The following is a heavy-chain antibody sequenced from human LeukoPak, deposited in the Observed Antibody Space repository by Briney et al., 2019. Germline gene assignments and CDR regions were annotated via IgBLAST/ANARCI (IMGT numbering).Heavy chain of an antibody. CDR3: ARGVTGGWYGDFQH. D-gene: IGHD6-19*01. CDR1: GGSLNTYF. V-gene: IGHV4-59*01. CDR2: IYYSGST. J-gene: IGHJ1*01. Sequence: SETLSLTCTVSGGSLNTYFWSWIRQPPGKGLEWIGYIYYSGSTNYNPSLKSRVPISVDTSKNQFSLKLSSVTAADTAVYYCARGVTGGWYGDFQHWGQGTLVTVPS.